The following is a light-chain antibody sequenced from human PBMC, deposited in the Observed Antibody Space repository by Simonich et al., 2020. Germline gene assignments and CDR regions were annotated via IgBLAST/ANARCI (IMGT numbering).Light chain of an antibody. Sequence: QSALTQPASVSGSPGQSIPISCPGTSSDVGGYNYVSWYQQHPGKAPKLMIYDVSKRPSGVSNRFSGSKSGNTASLTISGLQAEDEADYYCSSYTSSSTVFGGGTKLTVL. J-gene: IGLJ3*02. CDR3: SSYTSSSTV. CDR2: DVS. V-gene: IGLV2-14*01. CDR1: SSDVGGYNY.